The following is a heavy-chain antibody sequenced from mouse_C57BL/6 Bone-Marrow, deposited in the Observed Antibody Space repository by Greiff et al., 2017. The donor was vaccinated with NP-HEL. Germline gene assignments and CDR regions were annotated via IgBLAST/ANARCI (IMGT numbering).Heavy chain of an antibody. V-gene: IGHV5-4*01. J-gene: IGHJ2*01. CDR3: ARDPRSSPYYFDY. CDR1: GFTFSSYA. CDR2: ISDGGSYT. Sequence: DVKLVESGGGLVKPGGSLKLSCAASGFTFSSYAMSWVRQTPVKRLEWVATISDGGSYTYYPDNVKGRFTISRDNAKNNLYLQMSHLKSEDTAMYYCARDPRSSPYYFDYWGQGTTLTVSS. D-gene: IGHD1-1*01.